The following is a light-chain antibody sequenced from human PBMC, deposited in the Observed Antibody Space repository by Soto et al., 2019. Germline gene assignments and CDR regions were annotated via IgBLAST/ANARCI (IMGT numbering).Light chain of an antibody. CDR2: AAS. CDR1: HAITNY. V-gene: IGKV1-27*01. Sequence: DIQMTQSPSSLSASVGDRVTITCRASHAITNYLAWYQQKPGKVPKLLIYAASTLQSGVPSRFSSSGSGTDFTLTISSLQPEDAATYFCQKCSGPPPFTFCPGTTVDIK. J-gene: IGKJ3*01. CDR3: QKCSGPPPFT.